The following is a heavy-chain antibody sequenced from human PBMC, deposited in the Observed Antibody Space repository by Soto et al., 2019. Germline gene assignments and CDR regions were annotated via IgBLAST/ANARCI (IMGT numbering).Heavy chain of an antibody. CDR3: ARGGQQLAHGLDY. CDR2: IYYSGST. V-gene: IGHV4-31*03. J-gene: IGHJ4*02. D-gene: IGHD6-13*01. CDR1: GGSISSGGYY. Sequence: PSETLSLNCTVSGGSISSGGYYWSWIRQHPGKGLEWIGYIYYSGSTYYNPSLKSRVTISVDTSKNQFSLKLSSVTAADTAVYYCARGGQQLAHGLDYWGQGTLVTVSS.